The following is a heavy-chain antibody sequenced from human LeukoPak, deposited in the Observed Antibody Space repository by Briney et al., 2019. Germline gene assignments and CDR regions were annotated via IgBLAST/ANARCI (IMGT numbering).Heavy chain of an antibody. CDR2: ISSSSSTI. Sequence: GGSPRLSCAASGFTFSSYSMNWVRQAPGKGLEWVSYISSSSSTIYYADSVKGRFAISRDNAKNSLYLQMNSLRAEDTAVYYCARDPNYYDSSGHAYWGQGTLVTVSS. CDR1: GFTFSSYS. CDR3: ARDPNYYDSSGHAY. D-gene: IGHD3-22*01. V-gene: IGHV3-48*04. J-gene: IGHJ4*02.